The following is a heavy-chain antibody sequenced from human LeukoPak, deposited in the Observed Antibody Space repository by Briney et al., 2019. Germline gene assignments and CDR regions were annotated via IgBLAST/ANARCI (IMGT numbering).Heavy chain of an antibody. J-gene: IGHJ6*02. CDR3: ARVSGYYVSSGYYNYYGMDV. V-gene: IGHV4-59*01. Sequence: SETLSLTCTVSGGSISSYYWSWIRQPPGKGLEWIGYIYYSGSTNYNPSLKSRVTISVDTSKNQFSLKLSSVTAADTAVYYCARVSGYYVSSGYYNYYGMDVWGQGTTVTVSS. D-gene: IGHD3-22*01. CDR1: GGSISSYY. CDR2: IYYSGST.